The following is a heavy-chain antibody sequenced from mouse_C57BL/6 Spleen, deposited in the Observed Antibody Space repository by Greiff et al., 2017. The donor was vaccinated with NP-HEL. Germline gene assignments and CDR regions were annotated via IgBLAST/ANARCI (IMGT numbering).Heavy chain of an antibody. J-gene: IGHJ4*01. CDR2: IYPGSGST. D-gene: IGHD1-1*01. CDR1: GYTFTSYW. V-gene: IGHV1-55*01. CDR3: ARDYYGSSTRTMDY. Sequence: VQLQQSGAELVKPGASVKMSCKASGYTFTSYWITWVKQRPGQGLEWIGDIYPGSGSTNYNEKFKSKATLTVDTSSSTAYMQLSSLTSEASAVYYCARDYYGSSTRTMDYGGQGTSVTVSS.